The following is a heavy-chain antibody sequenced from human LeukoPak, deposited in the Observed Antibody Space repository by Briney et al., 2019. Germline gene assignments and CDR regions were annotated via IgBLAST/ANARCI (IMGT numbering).Heavy chain of an antibody. D-gene: IGHD6-13*01. CDR2: ISSTGSTI. CDR1: GFTFSDYY. J-gene: IGHJ4*02. CDR3: AKDILAAGLFFDY. V-gene: IGHV3-11*01. Sequence: GGSLRLSCAASGFTFSDYYMGWIRQAPGKGLEWVSYISSTGSTIYYADSVKGRFTISRDNAKNSLYLQMNSLRAEDTAVYYCAKDILAAGLFFDYWGQGTLVTVSS.